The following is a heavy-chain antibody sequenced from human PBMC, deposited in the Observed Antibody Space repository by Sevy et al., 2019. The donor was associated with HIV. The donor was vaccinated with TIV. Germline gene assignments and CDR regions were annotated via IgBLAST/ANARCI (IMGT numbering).Heavy chain of an antibody. CDR2: ISSSSSYI. D-gene: IGHD3-9*01. V-gene: IGHV3-21*01. CDR3: ARDTRAGLGMDV. J-gene: IGHJ6*02. Sequence: GGSLRLSCAASGFTFSSYSMNWVRQAPGKGLEWVSSISSSSSYIYYADSVKGRFTISRDNAKNSLYLQMNSLRAEDTAVCYCARDTRAGLGMDVWGQGTTVTVSS. CDR1: GFTFSSYS.